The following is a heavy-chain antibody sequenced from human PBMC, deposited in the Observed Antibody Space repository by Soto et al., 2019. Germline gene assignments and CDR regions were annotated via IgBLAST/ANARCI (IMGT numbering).Heavy chain of an antibody. Sequence: XETLSLTCSVSGVSIHNSHSFWGWIRQPPGKGLEFIGSVYYSGGANYNPSLKSRVTVSIDTSNNQFSLRVNSVTAADTAVYYCGRVVEGATRHTDFDYWGQGILVTVSS. V-gene: IGHV4-39*01. CDR1: GVSIHNSHSF. CDR3: GRVVEGATRHTDFDY. CDR2: VYYSGGA. J-gene: IGHJ4*02. D-gene: IGHD2-15*01.